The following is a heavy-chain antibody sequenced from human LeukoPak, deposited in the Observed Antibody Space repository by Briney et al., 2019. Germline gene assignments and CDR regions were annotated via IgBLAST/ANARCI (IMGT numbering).Heavy chain of an antibody. D-gene: IGHD4/OR15-4a*01. J-gene: IGHJ4*02. Sequence: SVKLSCKASGGTFSSYAISWMRQAPGQGLEWMGRIIPIFGTANYAQEFQGRVTITTDESTSTAYMELSSLRSEDTAVYYCARDPGLWWSEFDYWGQGTLVTVSS. CDR1: GGTFSSYA. CDR3: ARDPGLWWSEFDY. CDR2: IIPIFGTA. V-gene: IGHV1-69*05.